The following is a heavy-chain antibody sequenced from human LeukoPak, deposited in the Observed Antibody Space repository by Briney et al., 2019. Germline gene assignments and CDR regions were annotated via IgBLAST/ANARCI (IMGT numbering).Heavy chain of an antibody. V-gene: IGHV3-23*01. CDR2: ISGSGDNT. CDR3: AKDRVDSGSYFDY. D-gene: IGHD1-26*01. CDR1: GFTFSSYA. J-gene: IGHJ4*02. Sequence: GGSLRLSCAASGFTFSSYAMSWVRQAPGKGLEWVSGISGSGDNTYYADSVKGRFTISRDNSKNTLYVQVNSLGTEDTAAYYCAKDRVDSGSYFDYWGQGTLVTVSS.